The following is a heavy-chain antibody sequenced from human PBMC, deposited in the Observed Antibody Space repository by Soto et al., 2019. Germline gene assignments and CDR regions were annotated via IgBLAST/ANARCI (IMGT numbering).Heavy chain of an antibody. V-gene: IGHV1-18*01. CDR3: ARDLDDRWGGARYYYGMDV. CDR1: GYTCTRYG. J-gene: IGHJ6*02. Sequence: QVQLVQSGAEVKKPGASVKVSCKASGYTCTRYGISWVRQAPGQGLERMGWISAYNGNTNYAQKLQGRVTMTTDTSTRTANMELRRLRSDDTAVYYCARDLDDRWGGARYYYGMDVWGQGTTVTVSS. D-gene: IGHD3-10*01. CDR2: ISAYNGNT.